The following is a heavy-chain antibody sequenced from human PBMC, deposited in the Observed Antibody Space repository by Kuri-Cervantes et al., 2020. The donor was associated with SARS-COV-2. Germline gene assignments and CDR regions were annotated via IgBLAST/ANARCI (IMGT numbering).Heavy chain of an antibody. D-gene: IGHD5-18*01. CDR3: ARDRGYSYGPYYYGMDV. Sequence: GGSLRLSCKGSGYSFTSYWIGWVRQMPGKGLEWMGIIYPGDSDTRYSPSFQGQVTISADKSISTAYLQWSSLKASDTAMYYCARDRGYSYGPYYYGMDVWGQGTTVTVSS. V-gene: IGHV5-51*01. J-gene: IGHJ6*02. CDR1: GYSFTSYW. CDR2: IYPGDSDT.